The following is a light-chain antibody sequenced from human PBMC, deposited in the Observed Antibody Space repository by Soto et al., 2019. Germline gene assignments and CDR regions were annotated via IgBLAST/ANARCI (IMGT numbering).Light chain of an antibody. J-gene: IGLJ1*01. CDR2: EVS. CDR3: SSYTTSGTYV. V-gene: IGLV2-14*01. CDR1: SXDVGXXXX. Sequence: QSALTQPASVSGSPXQSXXXXCXXTSXDVGXXXXVSXXQQHPGKAPXXMISEVSHRPSGVXTRFSGSKSGNTASLTISGLXAEDEADYYCSSYTTSGTYVFGAGTKLTVL.